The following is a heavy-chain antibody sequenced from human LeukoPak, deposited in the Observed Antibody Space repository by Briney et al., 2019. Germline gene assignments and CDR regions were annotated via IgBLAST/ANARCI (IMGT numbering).Heavy chain of an antibody. CDR3: ARDVSAGFDY. CDR1: GYTFTGYY. V-gene: IGHV1-2*02. Sequence: ASVKVSCKASGYTFTGYYMHWVRQAPGQGLEWMGWINPNSGGTNYAQKFQGRVTITADKSTSTAYMELSSLRSEDTAVYYCARDVSAGFDYWGQGTLVTVSS. D-gene: IGHD5/OR15-5a*01. CDR2: INPNSGGT. J-gene: IGHJ4*02.